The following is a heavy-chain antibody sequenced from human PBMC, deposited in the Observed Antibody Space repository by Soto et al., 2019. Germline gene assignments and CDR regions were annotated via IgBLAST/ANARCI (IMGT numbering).Heavy chain of an antibody. CDR2: INPTSGGT. Sequence: QVQLVQSGAEVKKPGASVKVSCKTSGYTFAAYYIHWIRQAPGQGLEWMGWINPTSGGTVYAQNFQDRGTMTSDTSISTAYMELRRLNSDDTAVYYCARDPDYGDYWGYVFDSWGQGTPVTVSS. V-gene: IGHV1-2*02. D-gene: IGHD4-17*01. CDR3: ARDPDYGDYWGYVFDS. CDR1: GYTFAAYY. J-gene: IGHJ4*02.